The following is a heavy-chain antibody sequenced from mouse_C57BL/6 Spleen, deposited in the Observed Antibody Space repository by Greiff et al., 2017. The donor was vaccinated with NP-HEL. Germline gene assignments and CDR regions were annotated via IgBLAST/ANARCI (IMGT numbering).Heavy chain of an antibody. Sequence: VKLMESGPELVKPGASVTISCTASGYAFSSSWMNWVKQRPGKGLEWIGRIYPGDGDTNYNGKFKGKATLTADKSSSTAYMQLSSLTSEDSAVYFCARDVIYDGYLYDFDYWGQGTTLTVSS. CDR3: ARDVIYDGYLYDFDY. J-gene: IGHJ2*01. V-gene: IGHV1-82*01. CDR2: IYPGDGDT. D-gene: IGHD2-3*01. CDR1: GYAFSSSW.